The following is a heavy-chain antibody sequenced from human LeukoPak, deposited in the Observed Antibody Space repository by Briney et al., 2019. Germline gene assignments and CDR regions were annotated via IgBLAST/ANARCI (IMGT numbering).Heavy chain of an antibody. D-gene: IGHD5-18*01. CDR1: GGSISSSSYY. J-gene: IGHJ5*02. CDR2: IYYSGST. Sequence: SETLSLTCTVSGGSISSSSYYWGWIRQPPGKGLEWIGSIYYSGSTYYNPSLKSRVTISVDTSRNQFSLKLSSVTAADTAVYYCASSDTAMVTIWFDPCGQGTLVTVSS. CDR3: ASSDTAMVTIWFDP. V-gene: IGHV4-39*01.